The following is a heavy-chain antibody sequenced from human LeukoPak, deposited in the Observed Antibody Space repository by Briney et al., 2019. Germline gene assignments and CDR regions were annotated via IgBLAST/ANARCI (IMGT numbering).Heavy chain of an antibody. V-gene: IGHV3-48*03. D-gene: IGHD3-10*02. CDR2: ISSSGSTI. CDR3: AELGITMIGGV. J-gene: IGHJ6*04. CDR1: GFTFSSYE. Sequence: GGSLRLSCAASGFTFSSYEMNLVRQAPEKGLEWVSNISSSGSTIYYADSVKGRFTISRDNAKNSLYLQMNSLRAEDTAVYYCAELGITMIGGVWGKGTTVTISS.